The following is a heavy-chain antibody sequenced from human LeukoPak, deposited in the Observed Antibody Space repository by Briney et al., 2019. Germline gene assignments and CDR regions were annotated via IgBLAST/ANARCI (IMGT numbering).Heavy chain of an antibody. CDR3: ARGGDINGSPFDY. Sequence: GGSLRLSCAVSGFTVSSNYMDWVRQAPGKGLEWVSVIYSGGSTSYSDSVKGGFTISRDNTNNNMDLQMNSLRGEDTAVYYCARGGDINGSPFDYWGQGTLVTVSS. D-gene: IGHD3-22*01. J-gene: IGHJ4*02. CDR2: IYSGGST. CDR1: GFTVSSNY. V-gene: IGHV3-53*01.